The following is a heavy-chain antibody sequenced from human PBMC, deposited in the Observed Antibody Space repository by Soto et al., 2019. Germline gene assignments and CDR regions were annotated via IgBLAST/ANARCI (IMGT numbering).Heavy chain of an antibody. CDR3: ARDPDTSSKIDY. J-gene: IGHJ4*02. Sequence: DSVKGRFTISRDNAKNSLYLEMNSLRAEDTAVYYCARDPDTSSKIDYWGQGTLVTVSS. D-gene: IGHD4-4*01. V-gene: IGHV3-7*03.